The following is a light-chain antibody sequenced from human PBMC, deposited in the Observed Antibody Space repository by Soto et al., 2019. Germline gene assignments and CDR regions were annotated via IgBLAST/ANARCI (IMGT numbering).Light chain of an antibody. J-gene: IGKJ1*01. Sequence: EIVMTQSPATLSVSPGERATLSCRARQSVGSNLDWYQQKPGQAPRLLIYGASTRATGIPARFSGSGSGTEFTLTISSLQSEDFAIYFCQQYNNWPPDRTFGQGTKVEIK. CDR2: GAS. CDR1: QSVGSN. CDR3: QQYNNWPPDRT. V-gene: IGKV3-15*01.